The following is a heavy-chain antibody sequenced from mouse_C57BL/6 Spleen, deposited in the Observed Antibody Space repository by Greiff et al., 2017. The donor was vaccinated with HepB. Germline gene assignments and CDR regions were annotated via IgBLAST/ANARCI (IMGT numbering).Heavy chain of an antibody. CDR2: IYPGSGST. D-gene: IGHD3-2*02. CDR3: AREGLDSSAWFAY. CDR1: GYTFTSYW. Sequence: VQLQQPGAELVKPGASVKMSCKASGYTFTSYWITWVKQRPGQGLEWIGDIYPGSGSTNYNEKFKSKATLTVDTSSSTAYMQLSSLTSEDSAVYYCAREGLDSSAWFAYWGQGTLVTVSA. J-gene: IGHJ3*01. V-gene: IGHV1-55*01.